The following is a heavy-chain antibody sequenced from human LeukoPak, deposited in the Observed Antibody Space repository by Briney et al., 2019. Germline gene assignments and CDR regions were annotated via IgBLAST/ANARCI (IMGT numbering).Heavy chain of an antibody. Sequence: GGSLRLSCAASGFTFSGYGMHWVRLAPGKGLEWLADIWFDAKNEHFAASVKGRFTISRDNSKKTMYLQINSLRAEDTAVYYCARDRHCVNGLCHNSPGMDVWGRGTTVTVSS. CDR1: GFTFSGYG. V-gene: IGHV3-33*01. CDR3: ARDRHCVNGLCHNSPGMDV. J-gene: IGHJ6*02. CDR2: IWFDAKNE. D-gene: IGHD2-8*01.